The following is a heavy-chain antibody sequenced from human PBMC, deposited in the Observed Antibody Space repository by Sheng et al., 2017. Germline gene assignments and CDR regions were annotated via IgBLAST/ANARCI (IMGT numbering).Heavy chain of an antibody. J-gene: IGHJ6*02. D-gene: IGHD5-18*01. CDR3: AKVGYSYGYSGSRYGMDV. CDR1: GFTFSSYA. CDR2: ISGSGGST. Sequence: TASGFTFSSYAMSWVRQAPGKGLEWVSAISGSGGSTYYADSVKGRFTISRDNSKNTLYLQMNSLRAEDTAVYYCAKVGYSYGYSGSRYGMDVWGQGTTVTVSS. V-gene: IGHV3-23*01.